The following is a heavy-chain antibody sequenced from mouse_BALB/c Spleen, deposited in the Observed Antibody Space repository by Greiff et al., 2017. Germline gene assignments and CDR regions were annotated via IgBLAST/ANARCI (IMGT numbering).Heavy chain of an antibody. J-gene: IGHJ3*01. V-gene: IGHV1S137*01. D-gene: IGHD3-3*01. CDR1: GYTFTDYA. CDR2: ISTYYGDA. CDR3: ASHRDMGY. Sequence: VQLQQSGAELVRPGVSVKISCKGSGYTFTDYAMHWVKQSHAKSLEWIGVISTYYGDASYNQKFKGKATMTVDKSSSTAYMELARLTSEDSAIYYCASHRDMGYWGQGTLVTVSA.